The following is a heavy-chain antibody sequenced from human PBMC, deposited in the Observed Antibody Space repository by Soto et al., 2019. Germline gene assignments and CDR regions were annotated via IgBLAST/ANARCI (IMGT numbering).Heavy chain of an antibody. CDR2: IYYSGST. J-gene: IGHJ4*02. V-gene: IGHV4-31*11. D-gene: IGHD6-6*01. CDR1: GGSINNGGFY. Sequence: SETLSLTCAVSGGSINNGGFYWSWIRQNPGKGLEWIGYIYYSGSTNYNPSLKSRVTVSVDTSENQFSLTLTSVTAADTAVYYCVREAARRGQFDDWGQGTLVTVSS. CDR3: VREAARRGQFDD.